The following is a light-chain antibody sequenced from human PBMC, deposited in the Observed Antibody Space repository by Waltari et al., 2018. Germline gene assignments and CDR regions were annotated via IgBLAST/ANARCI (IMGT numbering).Light chain of an antibody. Sequence: QSALNQPRPVSRPPGHSLTTSCTPTSSALGAYNYVSWYQQPPCTVPKLILYDVTTRPSGVPDRFSGSKSGNTASLTISGLQAEDEADYYCSSYAGSYTLRLFGTGTKVTVL. CDR3: SSYAGSYTLRL. V-gene: IGLV2-11*01. J-gene: IGLJ1*01. CDR1: SSALGAYNY. CDR2: DVT.